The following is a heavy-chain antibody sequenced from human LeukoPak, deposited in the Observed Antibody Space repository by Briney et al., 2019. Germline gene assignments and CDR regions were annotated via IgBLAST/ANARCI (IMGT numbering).Heavy chain of an antibody. CDR3: AKEAYSSSYNWFDP. CDR2: ISSSSSTI. J-gene: IGHJ5*02. CDR1: GFTFSSYS. D-gene: IGHD6-6*01. V-gene: IGHV3-48*01. Sequence: PGGSLRLSCAASGFTFSSYSMNWVRQAPGKGLEWVSYISSSSSTIYYADSVKGRFTISRDNSKNTLYLQMNSLRAEDTAVYYCAKEAYSSSYNWFDPWGQGTLVTVSS.